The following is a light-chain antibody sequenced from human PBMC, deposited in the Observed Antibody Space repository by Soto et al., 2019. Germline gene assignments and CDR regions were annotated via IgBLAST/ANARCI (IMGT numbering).Light chain of an antibody. V-gene: IGLV2-14*01. Sequence: QSALTQPASVSGSPGQSSTLSCTGTSSDVGTYNYVSWYQHRPGKAPKLMIYDVSYRPSGGSNRFSGSKSANTASLTISGLQAEDEADYYCSSYTTSNTQVFGGGTKVTVL. CDR3: SSYTTSNTQV. J-gene: IGLJ3*02. CDR2: DVS. CDR1: SSDVGTYNY.